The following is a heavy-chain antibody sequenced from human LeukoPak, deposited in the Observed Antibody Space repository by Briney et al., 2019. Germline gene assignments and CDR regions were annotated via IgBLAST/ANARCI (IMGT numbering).Heavy chain of an antibody. V-gene: IGHV3-48*03. D-gene: IGHD3-10*01. J-gene: IGHJ4*02. CDR1: GFTFSSYE. Sequence: GGSLRLSCAASGFTFSSYEMNWVRQAPGKGLEWVSYISSSGNTIYYADSVKGRFTISRDNAKNSLYLRMNSLRAEDTAVYYCARASGSYYYFDYWGQGTLVTVSS. CDR2: ISSSGNTI. CDR3: ARASGSYYYFDY.